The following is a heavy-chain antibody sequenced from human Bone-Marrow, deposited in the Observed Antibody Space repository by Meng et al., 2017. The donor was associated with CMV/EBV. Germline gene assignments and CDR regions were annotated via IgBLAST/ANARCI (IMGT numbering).Heavy chain of an antibody. CDR2: IIPILGIA. D-gene: IGHD2-21*02. V-gene: IGHV1-69*04. CDR3: ARDTPYCGGDCYSASDY. Sequence: VTCGSYTISWVRQAPGRGLEWMGRIIPILGIANYAQEFQGRVTITADKSTSTAYMELSSLRSEDTAVYYCARDTPYCGGDCYSASDYWGQGTLVTVSS. J-gene: IGHJ4*02. CDR1: VTCGSYT.